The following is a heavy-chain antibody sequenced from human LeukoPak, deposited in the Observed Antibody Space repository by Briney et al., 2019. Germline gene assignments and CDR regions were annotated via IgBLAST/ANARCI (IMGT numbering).Heavy chain of an antibody. CDR2: IWHDGSHK. V-gene: IGHV3-33*08. CDR3: VRGWGSNVYASAFDV. Sequence: PGGSLRLSCAASGFTFSDYWMTWVRQAPGKGLEWVTVIWHDGSHKDYADSVKGRFTISRDNSKNTLYLQMNDLRAEDTAVYFCVRGWGSNVYASAFDVWGQGTMVTVSS. D-gene: IGHD3-16*01. J-gene: IGHJ3*01. CDR1: GFTFSDYW.